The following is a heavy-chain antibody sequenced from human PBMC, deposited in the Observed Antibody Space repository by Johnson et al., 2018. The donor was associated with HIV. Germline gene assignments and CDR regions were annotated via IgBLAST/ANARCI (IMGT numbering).Heavy chain of an antibody. CDR1: GFTVSSNY. V-gene: IGHV3-53*01. CDR3: ARAVRVGATTNSAFDF. Sequence: VQLVESGGGLIQPGGSLRLSCAASGFTVSSNYMSWVRQAPGKGLEWVSVIYSGGSTYYADSVKGRFTISRDNSKNTLYLQMHSLRAEDTALYYCARAVRVGATTNSAFDFWGQGTMVTVSS. CDR2: IYSGGST. J-gene: IGHJ3*01. D-gene: IGHD1-26*01.